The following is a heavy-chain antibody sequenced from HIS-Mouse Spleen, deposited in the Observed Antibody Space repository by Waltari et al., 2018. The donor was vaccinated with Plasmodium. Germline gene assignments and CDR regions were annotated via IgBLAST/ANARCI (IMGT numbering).Heavy chain of an antibody. CDR3: ARGLRGHYWYFDL. J-gene: IGHJ2*01. D-gene: IGHD3-10*01. V-gene: IGHV4-34*01. CDR1: GGSFRGYS. CDR2: INHSGST. Sequence: QVQLQQWGAGLLKPSETLSLTCAVHGGSFRGYSSRWLPQPPGKGLEWIGEINHSGSTNYNPSLKSRVTISVDTSKNQFSLKLSSVTAADTAVYYCARGLRGHYWYFDLWGRGTLVTVSS.